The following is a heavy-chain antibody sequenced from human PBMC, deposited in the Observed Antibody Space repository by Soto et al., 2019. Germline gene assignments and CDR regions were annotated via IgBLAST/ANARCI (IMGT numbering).Heavy chain of an antibody. V-gene: IGHV3-23*01. CDR3: AKVGNYDFWSGYYPFDY. Sequence: EVQLLESGGGLVQPGGSLRLSCAASGFTFSNYAMSWVRQAPGKGLEWVSAISGSGGSTYYADSVKGRFTISRDNSQNTLYLQMNSLRAEDTAVYYCAKVGNYDFWSGYYPFDYWGQGTLVTVSS. D-gene: IGHD3-3*01. CDR1: GFTFSNYA. J-gene: IGHJ4*02. CDR2: ISGSGGST.